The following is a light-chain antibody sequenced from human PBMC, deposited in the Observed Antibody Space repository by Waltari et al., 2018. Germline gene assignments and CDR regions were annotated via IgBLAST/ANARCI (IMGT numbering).Light chain of an antibody. J-gene: IGLJ2*01. CDR3: SSFAGSNAVL. CDR1: SDDVGGYNY. V-gene: IGLV2-8*01. CDR2: QVS. Sequence: QSALTQPPSASGSPGQSVTISCPGTSDDVGGYNYFSWYQQHPGKAPKFLIYQVSNRPSGVPDRFSGSKSGNTASLTVSGLQAEDEADYYCSSFAGSNAVLFGGGTKLTVL.